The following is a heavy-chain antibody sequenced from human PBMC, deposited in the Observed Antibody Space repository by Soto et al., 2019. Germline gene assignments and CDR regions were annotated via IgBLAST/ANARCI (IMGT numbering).Heavy chain of an antibody. Sequence: ASVKVSCKASGYTFTSYYMHWVRQAPGQGLEWMGWINPNSGGTNYAQKFQGRVTMTRDTSISTAYMELSRLRSDDTAVYYCARVFLLRQQLVNFDYWGQGTLVTVSS. CDR1: GYTFTSYY. CDR3: ARVFLLRQQLVNFDY. V-gene: IGHV1-2*02. D-gene: IGHD6-13*01. J-gene: IGHJ4*02. CDR2: INPNSGGT.